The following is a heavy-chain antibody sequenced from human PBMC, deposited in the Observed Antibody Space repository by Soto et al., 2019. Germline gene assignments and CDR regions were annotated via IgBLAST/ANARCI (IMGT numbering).Heavy chain of an antibody. V-gene: IGHV4-59*08. D-gene: IGHD3-10*01. CDR3: ARQGFGALHGRVDV. Sequence: SATRSVTCTLSGCTISKYYRSGSAERPGKGLEWIGYVHDSWGSNYNPSLKSRVAISLDTSKSQFSLKLTSVTATDTAVYYCARQGFGALHGRVDVWGQGTTVT. CDR2: VHDSWGS. CDR1: GCTISKYY. J-gene: IGHJ6*02.